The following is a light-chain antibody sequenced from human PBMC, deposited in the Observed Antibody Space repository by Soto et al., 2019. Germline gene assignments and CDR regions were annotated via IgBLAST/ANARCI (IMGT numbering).Light chain of an antibody. V-gene: IGLV1-51*01. J-gene: IGLJ2*01. CDR3: GTWDSSLRAVV. CDR2: DNH. Sequence: QSVLTQPPSMSAAPGQKVTISCSGSRSNIGSNYVTWYQHLPGTAPTLVIYDNHQRPSGISDRFSGSKSGTSATLGIAGIQTGDEADYYCGTWDSSLRAVVFGGGTKLTVL. CDR1: RSNIGSNY.